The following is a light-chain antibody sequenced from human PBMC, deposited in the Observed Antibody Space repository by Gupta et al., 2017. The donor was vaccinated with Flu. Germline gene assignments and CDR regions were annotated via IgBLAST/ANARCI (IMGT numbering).Light chain of an antibody. CDR2: GVT. CDR1: SSDIGSYNY. CDR3: SSCISSSTLV. V-gene: IGLV2-14*01. Sequence: QSALTQPASVSGSPGQSITISCTGTSSDIGSYNYVFWYQQHPGQAPKLLIYGVTSRPAGVSNRFSASTSGDTASLTISGLQAEDEADYYCSSCISSSTLVFGGGTKLTVL. J-gene: IGLJ2*01.